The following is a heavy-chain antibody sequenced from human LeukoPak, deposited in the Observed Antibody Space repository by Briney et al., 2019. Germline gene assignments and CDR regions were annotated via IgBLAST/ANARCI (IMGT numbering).Heavy chain of an antibody. Sequence: SETLSLTCTVSGGSISSHYWSWIRQPPGKGLEWIGYIYYSGSTYYHPSLKSRVTISVDTSKNQFSLKLSSVTAADTAVYYCARGALEGVSPNYYYYCMDVWGKGTTVTVSS. V-gene: IGHV4-59*11. D-gene: IGHD3-3*01. J-gene: IGHJ6*03. CDR3: ARGALEGVSPNYYYYCMDV. CDR2: IYYSGST. CDR1: GGSISSHY.